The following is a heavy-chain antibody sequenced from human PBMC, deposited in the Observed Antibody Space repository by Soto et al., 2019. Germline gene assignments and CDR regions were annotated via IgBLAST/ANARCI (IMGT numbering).Heavy chain of an antibody. CDR3: ARHNYDSSGYYHYYYGMDV. Sequence: PSQTLSLTCAISGDSVSSSSVTWNWIRQSPSRGLEWLGRTYYRSKWYNDYAESVKSRITINPDTSKNQFSLHLNSVTPADTAVYYCARHNYDSSGYYHYYYGMDVWGQGTTVTVSS. CDR1: GDSVSSSSVT. V-gene: IGHV6-1*01. CDR2: TYYRSKWYN. J-gene: IGHJ6*02. D-gene: IGHD3-22*01.